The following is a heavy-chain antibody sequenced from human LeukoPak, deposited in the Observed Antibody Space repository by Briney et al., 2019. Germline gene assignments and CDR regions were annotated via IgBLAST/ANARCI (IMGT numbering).Heavy chain of an antibody. D-gene: IGHD2-8*02. V-gene: IGHV1-18*01. Sequence: ASVKVSCKASGYTFTSYGISWVRQAPGQGLEWMGWISAYNGNTNYAQKLQGRVAMTTDTSTSTAYMELRSLRSDDTAVYYCARDSQIPVGNWFDPWGQGTLVTVSS. CDR3: ARDSQIPVGNWFDP. J-gene: IGHJ5*02. CDR2: ISAYNGNT. CDR1: GYTFTSYG.